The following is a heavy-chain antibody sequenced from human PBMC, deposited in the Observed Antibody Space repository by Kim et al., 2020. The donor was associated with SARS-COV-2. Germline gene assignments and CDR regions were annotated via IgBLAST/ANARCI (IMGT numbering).Heavy chain of an antibody. J-gene: IGHJ5*02. CDR2: IYYSGST. D-gene: IGHD3-10*01. V-gene: IGHV4-39*01. CDR1: GGSISSSSYY. Sequence: SETLSLTCTVSGGSISSSSYYWGWIRQPPGKGLEWIGSIYYSGSTHYNPSLKSRVTISVDTSTNQFSLKLSSVTAADTAVYYCARSPRELLWFRDQKWGWFDPWGQGTLVTVSS. CDR3: ARSPRELLWFRDQKWGWFDP.